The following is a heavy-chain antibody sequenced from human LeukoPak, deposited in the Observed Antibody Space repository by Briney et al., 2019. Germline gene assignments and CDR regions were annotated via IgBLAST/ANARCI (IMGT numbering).Heavy chain of an antibody. V-gene: IGHV1-18*01. J-gene: IGHJ5*02. CDR3: ARDWENCSGGSCYAAYNWFDP. D-gene: IGHD2-15*01. CDR1: GYTFSSYG. Sequence: ASVKVSCKASGYTFSSYGISWVRQAPGQGLEWMGWISAYSGNTNYAQKLQGRVTMTTDTSTSTAYMELRSLRSDDTAVYYCARDWENCSGGSCYAAYNWFDPWGRGTLVTVSS. CDR2: ISAYSGNT.